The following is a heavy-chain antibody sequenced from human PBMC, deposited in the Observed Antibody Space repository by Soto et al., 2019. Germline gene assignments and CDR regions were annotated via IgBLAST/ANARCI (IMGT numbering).Heavy chain of an antibody. Sequence: ASVKVSCNASGYTFTSYYMHWVRQAPGQGLEWMGIINPSGGSTSYAQKFQGRVTMTRDTSTSTVYMELSSLRSEDTAVYYCARAHIRFLEWLSTGANYYYGMDVWGQGTTVTVSS. D-gene: IGHD3-3*01. CDR2: INPSGGST. J-gene: IGHJ6*02. CDR1: GYTFTSYY. CDR3: ARAHIRFLEWLSTGANYYYGMDV. V-gene: IGHV1-46*01.